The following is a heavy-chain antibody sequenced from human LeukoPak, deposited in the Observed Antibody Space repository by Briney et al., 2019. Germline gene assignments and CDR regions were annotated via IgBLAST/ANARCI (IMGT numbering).Heavy chain of an antibody. CDR1: GYTFTTYY. CDR2: ISAYNGNT. CDR3: AREGIQLWLDLSY. J-gene: IGHJ4*02. Sequence: ASVKVSCKASGYTFTTYYMHWVRQAPGQGLEWMGWISAYNGNTHYAQKLQGRVTMTTDTSTSTAYMELRSLRSDDTAVYYCAREGIQLWLDLSYWGQGTLVTVSS. D-gene: IGHD5-18*01. V-gene: IGHV1-18*04.